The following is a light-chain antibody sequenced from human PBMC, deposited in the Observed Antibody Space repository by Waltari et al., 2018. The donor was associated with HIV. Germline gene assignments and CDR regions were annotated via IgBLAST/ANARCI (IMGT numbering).Light chain of an antibody. CDR1: QSVKHN. CDR2: GAS. CDR3: QQYNNWPGT. V-gene: IGKV3-15*01. J-gene: IGKJ1*01. Sequence: EIVMTQSPATLSVSPGERATLSCRASQSVKHNLAWYQQKPGQVPRILFYGASTRVTGIPARFSGRGSETEFTLTISSLQSEDFAVYYCQQYNNWPGTFGQGTKVEIE.